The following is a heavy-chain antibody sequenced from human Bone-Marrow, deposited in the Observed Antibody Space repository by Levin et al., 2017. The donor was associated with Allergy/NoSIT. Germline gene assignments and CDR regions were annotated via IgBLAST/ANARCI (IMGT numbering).Heavy chain of an antibody. V-gene: IGHV3-23*01. CDR3: AKGPGYSSSWCDY. D-gene: IGHD6-13*01. CDR2: ISGSGGST. CDR1: XXTSEGRR. J-gene: IGHJ4*02. Sequence: PGGSLRLSXXXXXXTSEGRRMCEVLQAPGKGLEWVSAISGSGGSTYYADSVKGRFTISRDNSKNTLYLQMNSLRVEDTAVYYCAKGPGYSSSWCDYWGQGTLVTVSS.